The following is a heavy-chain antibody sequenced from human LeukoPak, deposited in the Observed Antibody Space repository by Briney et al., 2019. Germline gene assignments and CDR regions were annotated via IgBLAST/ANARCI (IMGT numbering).Heavy chain of an antibody. D-gene: IGHD3-10*01. CDR3: ARVDMVRGVIIPNYYFDY. CDR1: GFTFSDYY. Sequence: GGSLRLSCAASGFTFSDYYMGWIRQAPGKGLEWVSYISSSGSNIYYADSVKGRFTISRDNAKNSLYLQMNSLRAEDTAVYYCARVDMVRGVIIPNYYFDYWGQGTLVTVSS. J-gene: IGHJ4*02. V-gene: IGHV3-11*01. CDR2: ISSSGSNI.